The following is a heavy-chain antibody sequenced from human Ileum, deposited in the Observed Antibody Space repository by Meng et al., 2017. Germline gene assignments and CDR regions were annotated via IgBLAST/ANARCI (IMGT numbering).Heavy chain of an antibody. CDR3: GHWDRFGYVNADY. Sequence: NPWRETCPTLCAPPRTLPLTCTFSGFSPSTSGGGLGWIRQPPGKALEWLALIYWDDDTRYRPSLKSRLTITKDTPKNQVVLTMTNMDPVDTATYYCGHWDRFGYVNADYWGQGTLVTVSS. V-gene: IGHV2-5*02. D-gene: IGHD5-18*01. CDR2: IYWDDDT. J-gene: IGHJ4*02. CDR1: GFSPSTSGGG.